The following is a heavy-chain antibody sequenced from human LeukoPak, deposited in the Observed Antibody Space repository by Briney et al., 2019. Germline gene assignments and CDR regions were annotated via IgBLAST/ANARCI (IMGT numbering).Heavy chain of an antibody. CDR1: GFTFSGYA. CDR3: AKELRYYYGSGSFSSQFDY. CDR2: ISGSGVST. Sequence: GGSLRLSCAASGFTFSGYAMSWVRQAPGKGLEWVSTISGSGVSTYYADSVKGRFTSSRDNSKNTLYLQMNNLRAEDTAVYYCAKELRYYYGSGSFSSQFDYWGQGNLVTVSS. D-gene: IGHD3-10*01. J-gene: IGHJ4*02. V-gene: IGHV3-23*01.